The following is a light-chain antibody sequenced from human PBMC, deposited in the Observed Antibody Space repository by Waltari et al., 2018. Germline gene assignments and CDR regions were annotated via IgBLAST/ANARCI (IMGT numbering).Light chain of an antibody. V-gene: IGKV3-20*01. CDR3: QHYLRLPVT. Sequence: EIVLTPSPGTLSLSVGERATVSCGASESVSRALAWYQQKPGQAPRLLIYGASTRATGIPDRFSGSGSGTDFSLTISRLEPDDFAVYYCQHYLRLPVTFGQGTTVEI. J-gene: IGKJ1*01. CDR1: ESVSRA. CDR2: GAS.